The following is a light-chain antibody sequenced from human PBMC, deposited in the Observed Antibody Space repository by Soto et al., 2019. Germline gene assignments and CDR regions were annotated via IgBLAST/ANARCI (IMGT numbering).Light chain of an antibody. CDR2: AAS. Sequence: DIQMTQYPYTLSGSVGDRVTITCRAGQTISIYLHWYQQKPGKAPKLLIYAASSLQSGVPSRFSGSGSGTDFTLTISSLQPEDFATYNCQHSYSTPLTFGGGTKVDIK. J-gene: IGKJ4*01. CDR1: QTISIY. CDR3: QHSYSTPLT. V-gene: IGKV1-39*01.